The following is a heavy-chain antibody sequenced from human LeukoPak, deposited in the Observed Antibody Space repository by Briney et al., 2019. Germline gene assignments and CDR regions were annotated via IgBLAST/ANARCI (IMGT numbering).Heavy chain of an antibody. J-gene: IGHJ3*02. CDR1: GFTVSSNY. CDR2: ISYDGSNK. D-gene: IGHD5-18*01. CDR3: ANIEGYSYGTSDAFDI. V-gene: IGHV3-30*18. Sequence: GGSLRLSCAASGFTVSSNYMSWVRQAPGKGLEWVAVISYDGSNKYYADSVKGRFTISRDNSKNTLYLQMNSLRAEDTAVYYCANIEGYSYGTSDAFDIWGQGTMVTVSS.